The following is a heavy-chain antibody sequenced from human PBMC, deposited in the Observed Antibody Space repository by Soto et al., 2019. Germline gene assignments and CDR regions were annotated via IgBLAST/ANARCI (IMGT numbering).Heavy chain of an antibody. CDR2: VYYSGGT. D-gene: IGHD3-22*01. CDR3: ATTFDSSGYYTDYGMDV. J-gene: IGHJ6*02. CDR1: GGPINTFSYY. V-gene: IGHV4-39*02. Sequence: SETLSLTCVVSGGPINTFSYYWGWIRQSPGKGLEWIGSVYYSGGTYYNPSLKSRVAISVDTSNNHFSLRLNSVTAADTAVYYCATTFDSSGYYTDYGMDVWGQGTAVTVSS.